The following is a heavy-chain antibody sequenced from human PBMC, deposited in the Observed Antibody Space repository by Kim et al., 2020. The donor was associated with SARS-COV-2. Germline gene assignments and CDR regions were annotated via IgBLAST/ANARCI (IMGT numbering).Heavy chain of an antibody. D-gene: IGHD6-13*01. Sequence: GGSLRLSCAASGFTFSGSAMHWVRQASGKGLEWVGRIRSKANSYATAYAASVKGRFTISRDDSKNTAYLQMNSLKTEDTAVYYCTRLQGIAADFYYYYGMDVWGQGTTVTVSS. V-gene: IGHV3-73*01. CDR2: IRSKANSYAT. J-gene: IGHJ6*02. CDR1: GFTFSGSA. CDR3: TRLQGIAADFYYYYGMDV.